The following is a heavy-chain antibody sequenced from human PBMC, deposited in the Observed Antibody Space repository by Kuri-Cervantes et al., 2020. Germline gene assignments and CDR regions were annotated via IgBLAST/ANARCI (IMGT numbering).Heavy chain of an antibody. D-gene: IGHD6-13*01. CDR3: ARLYSSSWHLFDY. CDR1: GGSISSSSYY. V-gene: IGHV4-39*01. CDR2: IYYSGST. J-gene: IGHJ4*02. Sequence: SETLSLTCTVSGGSISSSSYYWGWIRQPPGKGLEWIGNIYYSGSTYYNPSLKSRVTISVDTSKNQFSLKLSSVTAADTAVYYCARLYSSSWHLFDYWGQGTLVTVSS.